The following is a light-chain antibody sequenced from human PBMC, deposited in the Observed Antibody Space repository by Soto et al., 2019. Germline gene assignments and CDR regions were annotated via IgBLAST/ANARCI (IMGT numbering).Light chain of an antibody. V-gene: IGKV3-15*01. Sequence: EIVMTQSPATLSVSPGEGPTLSCKASQNVYNNLAWYQQRPGQPPSLLIYDASTRATGISARFSGSGYGTEFTLTISSLQSEDFAVYFCQQCRNWPLTFGGGTKVEIK. CDR2: DAS. CDR3: QQCRNWPLT. J-gene: IGKJ4*01. CDR1: QNVYNN.